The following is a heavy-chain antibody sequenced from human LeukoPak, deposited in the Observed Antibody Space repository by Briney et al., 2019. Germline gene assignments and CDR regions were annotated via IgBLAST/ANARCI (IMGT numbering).Heavy chain of an antibody. D-gene: IGHD1-26*01. CDR2: INSDGSST. CDR3: ARGPSPYSGSYYDY. V-gene: IGHV3-74*01. J-gene: IGHJ4*02. Sequence: GGSLRLSCAASGLTFSSYWMHRVRQAPGKGLVWVSRINSDGSSTSYADSVKGRFTISRDNAKNTLYLQINSLRAEDTAVYYCARGPSPYSGSYYDYWGQGTLVTVSS. CDR1: GLTFSSYW.